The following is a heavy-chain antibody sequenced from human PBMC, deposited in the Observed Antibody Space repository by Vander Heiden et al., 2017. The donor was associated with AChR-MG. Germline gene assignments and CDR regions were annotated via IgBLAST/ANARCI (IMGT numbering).Heavy chain of an antibody. CDR1: GFTFHTSA. D-gene: IGHD1-26*01. V-gene: IGHV3-30*04. J-gene: IGHJ5*02. CDR3: ARDLGTYESVFWFDP. CDR2: VSNDASNK. Sequence: QVRLVASGGGVVPPGRSLRPSCAASGFTFHTSAMYWVRQAPGKGLEWVAVVSNDASNKYYADSVKGRFTIFRDNSKNTLYLQMSSLRADDTASYYCARDLGTYESVFWFDPWGQGTLVTVSS.